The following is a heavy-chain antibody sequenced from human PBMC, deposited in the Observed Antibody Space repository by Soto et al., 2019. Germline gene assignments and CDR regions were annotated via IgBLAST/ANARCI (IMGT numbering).Heavy chain of an antibody. CDR2: ISSKSSYI. Sequence: EVQMVESGGGLVKPGGSLRLSCTASGITFSTYSMTWVRQAPGKGLEWVSLISSKSSYIYYADSVKGRFTISRDNAKSSLYLQMNSLRAEDTAIYYCARGVPVAGSGYYFDYWGQGTLVSVSS. D-gene: IGHD2-2*01. CDR3: ARGVPVAGSGYYFDY. V-gene: IGHV3-21*01. CDR1: GITFSTYS. J-gene: IGHJ4*02.